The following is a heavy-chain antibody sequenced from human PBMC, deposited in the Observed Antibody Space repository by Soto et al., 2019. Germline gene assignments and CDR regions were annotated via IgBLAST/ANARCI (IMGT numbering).Heavy chain of an antibody. D-gene: IGHD3-10*01. CDR3: ARDVTPITYYYGSGSYYPDYYYYYGMDV. Sequence: QVQLVQSGAEVKKPGSSVKVSCKASGGTFSSYAISWVRQAPGQGLEWMGGIIPIFGTANYAQKFQGRVTITADESTSTAYRELSSLRSEDTAVYYCARDVTPITYYYGSGSYYPDYYYYYGMDVWGQGTTVTVSS. V-gene: IGHV1-69*01. CDR1: GGTFSSYA. J-gene: IGHJ6*02. CDR2: IIPIFGTA.